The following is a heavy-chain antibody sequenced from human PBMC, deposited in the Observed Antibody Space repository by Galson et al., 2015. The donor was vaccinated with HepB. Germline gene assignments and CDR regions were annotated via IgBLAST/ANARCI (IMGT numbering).Heavy chain of an antibody. D-gene: IGHD4-11*01. J-gene: IGHJ4*02. V-gene: IGHV3-23*01. CDR3: AKVASPEIDGDYS. Sequence: SLRLSCAASGFTFSSYAMSWVRQAPGKGPEWVSAISGSGGSTYYADSVKGRFTISRDNSKNTLYLQMNSLRAEDTAVYYCAKVASPEIDGDYSWGQGTLVTVSS. CDR2: ISGSGGST. CDR1: GFTFSSYA.